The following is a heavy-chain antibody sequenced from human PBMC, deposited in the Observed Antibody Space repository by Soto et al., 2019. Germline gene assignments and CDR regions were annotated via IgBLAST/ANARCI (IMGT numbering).Heavy chain of an antibody. CDR1: GFTFSSYW. D-gene: IGHD6-19*01. J-gene: IGHJ4*02. Sequence: GGSLRLSCAASGFTFSSYWMHWVRQAPGKGLVWVSRINRDGSSISYADSVKGRFTISRDNAKNTLYLQMNSLRVEDTAVYYCARETGYSRGWRQDYWGPGTLVTVSS. V-gene: IGHV3-74*01. CDR3: ARETGYSRGWRQDY. CDR2: INRDGSSI.